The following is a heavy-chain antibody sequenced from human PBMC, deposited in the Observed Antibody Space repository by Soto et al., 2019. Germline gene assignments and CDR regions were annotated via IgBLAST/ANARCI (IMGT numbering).Heavy chain of an antibody. D-gene: IGHD1-1*01. V-gene: IGHV1-69*01. Sequence: QVRLEQSGAEVKKPGSSVRVSCQASGGALTSYPIHWVRQAPGQGLEWMGVIDPMFDTSNLAEKFKARVTFTADASTKTVYTDLTSLRSDDTAVYFCATYPRPYNWIDRWGQGTLPTVSS. CDR2: IDPMFDTS. CDR3: ATYPRPYNWIDR. CDR1: GGALTSYP. J-gene: IGHJ5*02.